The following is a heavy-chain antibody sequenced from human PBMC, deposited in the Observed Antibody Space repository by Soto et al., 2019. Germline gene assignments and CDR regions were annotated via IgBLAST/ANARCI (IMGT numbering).Heavy chain of an antibody. Sequence: SETLSLTCTVSGGSINNGGYYWSWIRQHPGKGLEWIGYIFYSGSTYYNPSLKSRVTISVDTSKNQFSLKLSSVTAADTAVYYCASYSSGWYDVSYWGQGTLVTVSS. V-gene: IGHV4-31*03. J-gene: IGHJ4*02. D-gene: IGHD6-19*01. CDR2: IFYSGST. CDR1: GGSINNGGYY. CDR3: ASYSSGWYDVSY.